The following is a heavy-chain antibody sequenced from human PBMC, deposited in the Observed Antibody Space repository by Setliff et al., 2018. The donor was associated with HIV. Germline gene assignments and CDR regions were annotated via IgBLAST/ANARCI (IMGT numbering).Heavy chain of an antibody. CDR2: IYAAGST. Sequence: PGGSLRLSCAASGFSVSSNYMSWVRQAPGKGLEWVSVIYAAGSTYYADSVKGRFTISRDNSKNTLYLQLNSLRAEDTAVYYCLRAAESEWGQGTLVTVSS. V-gene: IGHV3-53*01. D-gene: IGHD3-10*01. CDR3: LRAAESE. J-gene: IGHJ4*02. CDR1: GFSVSSNY.